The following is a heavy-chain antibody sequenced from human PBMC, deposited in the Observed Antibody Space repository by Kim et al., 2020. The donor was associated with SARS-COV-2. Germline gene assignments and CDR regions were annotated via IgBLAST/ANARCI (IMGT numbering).Heavy chain of an antibody. D-gene: IGHD5-18*01. CDR3: ATVCGHTAIDRYF. J-gene: IGHJ4*03. V-gene: IGHV4-39*02. Sequence: WIGSIFNSGDTNYNPSLKSRVTISVDTSKNQFSLTVRSVTAADTAVYYCATVCGHTAIDRYF. CDR2: IFNSGDT.